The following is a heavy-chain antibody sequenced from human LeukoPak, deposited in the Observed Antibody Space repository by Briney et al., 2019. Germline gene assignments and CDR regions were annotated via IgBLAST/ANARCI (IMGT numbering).Heavy chain of an antibody. CDR1: GFTFSSYA. V-gene: IGHV3-23*01. D-gene: IGHD5-12*01. CDR2: ISGSGGST. Sequence: GGSLRLSCAAAGFTFSSYAMSWVRQAPGKGLEWVSAISGSGGSTHYADSVKGRFSISRDNSKNTLYLQMNSLRAEDTAVYYCAKSLEALSIVATTPVDYWGQGTLVTVSS. J-gene: IGHJ4*02. CDR3: AKSLEALSIVATTPVDY.